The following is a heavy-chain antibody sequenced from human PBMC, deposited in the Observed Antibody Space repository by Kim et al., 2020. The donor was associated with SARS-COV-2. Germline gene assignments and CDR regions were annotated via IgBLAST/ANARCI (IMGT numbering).Heavy chain of an antibody. Sequence: NGRFTISRDNAKNTRYLQMNSLRAEDTAVYYCARGWGGGIPAAGRRGADYWGQGTLVTVSS. J-gene: IGHJ4*02. CDR3: ARGWGGGIPAAGRRGADY. D-gene: IGHD6-13*01. V-gene: IGHV3-74*01.